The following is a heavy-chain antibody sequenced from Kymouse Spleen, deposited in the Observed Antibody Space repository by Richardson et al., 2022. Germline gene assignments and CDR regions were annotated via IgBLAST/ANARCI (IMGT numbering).Heavy chain of an antibody. Sequence: EVQLVESGGGLVQPGGSLRLSCAASGFTFSSYAMSWVRQAPGKGLEWVSAISGSGGSTYYADSVKGRFTISRDNSKNTLYLQMNSLRAEDTAVYYCAKRVGATTDYYYYYGMDVWGQGTTVTVSS. CDR2: ISGSGGST. D-gene: IGHD1-26*01. CDR1: GFTFSSYA. V-gene: IGHV3-23*04. CDR3: AKRVGATTDYYYYYGMDV. J-gene: IGHJ6*02.